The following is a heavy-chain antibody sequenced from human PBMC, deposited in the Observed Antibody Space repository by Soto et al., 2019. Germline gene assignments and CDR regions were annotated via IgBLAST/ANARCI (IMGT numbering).Heavy chain of an antibody. D-gene: IGHD6-13*01. CDR1: GFTFSTYG. J-gene: IGHJ4*02. CDR2: ISSADST. Sequence: EVQLVESGGGLVKPGGSLRLSCAASGFTFSTYGMNWVRQAPGKGLEWVSSISSADSTYYADSVKGRFTISRDNSKNTLYLQMNSLRGEDTAVYYCAKGEAVAGTEFDYWGQGTLVTVSS. CDR3: AKGEAVAGTEFDY. V-gene: IGHV3-23*04.